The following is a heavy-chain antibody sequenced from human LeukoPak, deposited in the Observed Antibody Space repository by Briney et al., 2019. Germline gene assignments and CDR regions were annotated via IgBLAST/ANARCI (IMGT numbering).Heavy chain of an antibody. Sequence: GGPLEISGQGSGSPFTSYWIGWVRKLPGKGLEWMGIIYPGDSDTSYRPPFEGEATISEDKSRNTAYLQSSSLKASDTAMYYCARPYFYDCSGYFYYWGQGTLVTVSS. CDR1: GSPFTSYW. D-gene: IGHD3-22*01. J-gene: IGHJ4*02. CDR2: IYPGDSDT. V-gene: IGHV5-51*01. CDR3: ARPYFYDCSGYFYY.